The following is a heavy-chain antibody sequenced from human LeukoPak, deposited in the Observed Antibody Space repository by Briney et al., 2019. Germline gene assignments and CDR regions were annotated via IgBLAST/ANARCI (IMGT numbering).Heavy chain of an antibody. CDR3: VRDRHYIGNREVRFPY. D-gene: IGHD3-10*01. CDR1: GFTFSSYG. Sequence: GGSLRLSCAASGFTFSSYGMHWVRQAPGKGLEWVAFIRYDGSNKYYADSVKGRFTISRDNSKNTLYLQMNSLRVEDTAVYYCVRDRHYIGNREVRFPYWGQGALVTVSS. J-gene: IGHJ4*02. V-gene: IGHV3-30*02. CDR2: IRYDGSNK.